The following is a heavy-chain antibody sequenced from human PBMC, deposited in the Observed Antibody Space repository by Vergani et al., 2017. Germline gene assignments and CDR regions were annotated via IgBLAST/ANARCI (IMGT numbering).Heavy chain of an antibody. Sequence: EVQLLESGGGLVQPGGSLRLSCAASGFTFSTYAMTWVRQALGKGLEGVSGISGSGGSTYYADSVKGRFTISRDKSKNTLYLQMNNLRAEDTALYYCAKNRGYYGSGSYALSIDYWGQGTLVTVSS. V-gene: IGHV3-23*01. J-gene: IGHJ4*02. CDR2: ISGSGGST. CDR3: AKNRGYYGSGSYALSIDY. D-gene: IGHD3-10*01. CDR1: GFTFSTYA.